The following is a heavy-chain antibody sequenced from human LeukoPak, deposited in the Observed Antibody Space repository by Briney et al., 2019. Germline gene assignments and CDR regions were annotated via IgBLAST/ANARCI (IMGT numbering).Heavy chain of an antibody. J-gene: IGHJ6*04. V-gene: IGHV3-33*07. D-gene: IGHD4/OR15-4a*01. CDR1: GVTLTRYI. CDR2: IWHVESNQ. CDR3: ARREAKVVSYGLHV. Sequence: GGGLRVSRVGPGVTLTRYIMCWGRQAPRERLGRVSVIWHVESNQYFEDSVKGRFTISRDNPKNIMYLQMNSLGAEDTAVYYCARREAKVVSYGLHVWGKGTTVTVST.